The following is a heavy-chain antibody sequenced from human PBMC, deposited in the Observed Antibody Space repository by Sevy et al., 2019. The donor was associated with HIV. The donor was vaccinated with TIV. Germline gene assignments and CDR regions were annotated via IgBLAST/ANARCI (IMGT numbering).Heavy chain of an antibody. D-gene: IGHD4-17*01. J-gene: IGHJ4*02. Sequence: SETLSLTCTVSGDSSGSGYYYWGWIRQPAGKGLEWIGRIGARGEPHYNPSLKSRVTISLDMSKNQISLRLTSVTAADTAMYYSAREIDQSVTHDYGDYFDYWGQGTLVTVSS. CDR2: IGARGEP. V-gene: IGHV4-61*02. CDR3: AREIDQSVTHDYGDYFDY. CDR1: GDSSGSGYYY.